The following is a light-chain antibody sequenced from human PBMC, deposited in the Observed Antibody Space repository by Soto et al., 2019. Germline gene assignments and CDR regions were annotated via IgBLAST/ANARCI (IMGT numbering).Light chain of an antibody. V-gene: IGKV3-15*01. CDR3: QQYNNWLLWT. Sequence: EIVMTQSPATLSVSPGERATLACRASQSVSRNLAWYQQKPGQAPTLLIYGASTSATGIPARFSGSGSGTEFTLTISILHSGDFSVYYCQQYNNWLLWTFGQGTKVEIK. J-gene: IGKJ1*01. CDR2: GAS. CDR1: QSVSRN.